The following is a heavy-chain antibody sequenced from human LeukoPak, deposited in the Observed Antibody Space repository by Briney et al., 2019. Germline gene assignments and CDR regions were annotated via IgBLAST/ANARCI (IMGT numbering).Heavy chain of an antibody. CDR1: GFTFSNHW. D-gene: IGHD6-19*01. J-gene: IGHJ5*02. CDR2: INRGGSRT. Sequence: GGSLRLSCAASGFTFSNHWMHWVRQAPGKGLMWVSRINRGGSRTDYADSVKGRFTISRDDAKNTLYLQMNSLRAEDTAVYYCAKEVAGTPWFDPWGQGTLVTVSS. CDR3: AKEVAGTPWFDP. V-gene: IGHV3-74*01.